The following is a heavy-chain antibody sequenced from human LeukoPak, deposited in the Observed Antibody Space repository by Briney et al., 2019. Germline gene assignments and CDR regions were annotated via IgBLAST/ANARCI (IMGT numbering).Heavy chain of an antibody. D-gene: IGHD6-13*01. Sequence: GGSLRLSCAASGFTFSTYAMHWVRQAPGKGLEWVAFIRYDGSNKYYVDSVKGRFTVSRDNSKNTLYLQMNSLRAEDTAVYYCARDSSSWYYFDYWGQGTLVTVSS. CDR1: GFTFSTYA. V-gene: IGHV3-30*02. J-gene: IGHJ4*02. CDR3: ARDSSSWYYFDY. CDR2: IRYDGSNK.